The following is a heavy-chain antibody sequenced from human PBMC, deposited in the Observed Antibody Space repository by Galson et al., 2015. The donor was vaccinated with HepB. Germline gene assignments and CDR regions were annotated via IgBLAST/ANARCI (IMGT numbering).Heavy chain of an antibody. D-gene: IGHD4-11*01. CDR2: ISYDGSNK. CDR1: GFTFSSYA. J-gene: IGHJ6*02. CDR3: ARDRAVTTSAYYYYGMDV. Sequence: SLRLSCAASGFTFSSYAMHWVRQAPGKGLEWVAVISYDGSNKYYADSVKGRFTISRDNSKNTLYLQMNSLRAEDTAVYYCARDRAVTTSAYYYYGMDVWGQGTTVTVSS. V-gene: IGHV3-30-3*01.